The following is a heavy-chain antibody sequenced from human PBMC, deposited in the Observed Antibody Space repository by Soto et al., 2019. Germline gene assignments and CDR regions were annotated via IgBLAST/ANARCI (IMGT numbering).Heavy chain of an antibody. D-gene: IGHD2-15*01. CDR2: IFYSGST. CDR1: GSSISRSY. Sequence: SETLSLNCTVSGSSISRSYWSWIRQPPGKRLEWIGYIFYSGSTNFNPFLKIRVIISVDTSKIHFSLYLSSVTAADTALFYFARHAGYCSGGSCFLPFDYWGQGTLVTVSS. V-gene: IGHV4-59*08. CDR3: ARHAGYCSGGSCFLPFDY. J-gene: IGHJ4*02.